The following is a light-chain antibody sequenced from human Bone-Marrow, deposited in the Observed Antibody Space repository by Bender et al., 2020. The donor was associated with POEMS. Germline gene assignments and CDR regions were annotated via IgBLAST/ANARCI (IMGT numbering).Light chain of an antibody. V-gene: IGLV1-44*01. CDR1: SSNIGTNP. J-gene: IGLJ3*02. Sequence: HSVLTQPPSASGTPGQRVTISCSGSSSNIGTNPVNWYQQLPGPAPKLLIYINNQRPSGVPDRFSGSKSGTSASLAISGLQYEDEADYYCAAWEDSLNGWVFGGGTKLTVL. CDR3: AAWEDSLNGWV. CDR2: INN.